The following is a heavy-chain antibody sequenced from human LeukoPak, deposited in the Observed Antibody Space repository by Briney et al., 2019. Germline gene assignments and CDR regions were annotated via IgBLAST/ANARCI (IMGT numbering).Heavy chain of an antibody. CDR2: IYYSGTT. V-gene: IGHV4-39*01. D-gene: IGHD6-6*01. Sequence: SETLSLTCTISGGSVSSLTYYWDWIRQPPGKGLEWIGSIYYSGTTYYNPSLKSRVTISVDTSKNQFSLNLNSVTAADTAVYYCATQVGAARTYFDYWGQGTLVTVSS. J-gene: IGHJ4*02. CDR3: ATQVGAARTYFDY. CDR1: GGSVSSLTYY.